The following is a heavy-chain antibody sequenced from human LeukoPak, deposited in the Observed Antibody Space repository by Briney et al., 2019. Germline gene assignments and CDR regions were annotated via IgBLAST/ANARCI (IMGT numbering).Heavy chain of an antibody. Sequence: GGSLRLSCAASGFTFSSYSMNWVRQAPGKGLEWVSSISSSSSYIYYADSVKGRFTISRDNAKNSLYLQMNSLRAEDTAVYYCARGMGMNYYDSSGYYFGVLAFDIWGQGTMVTVSS. J-gene: IGHJ3*02. CDR2: ISSSSSYI. V-gene: IGHV3-21*01. D-gene: IGHD3-22*01. CDR3: ARGMGMNYYDSSGYYFGVLAFDI. CDR1: GFTFSSYS.